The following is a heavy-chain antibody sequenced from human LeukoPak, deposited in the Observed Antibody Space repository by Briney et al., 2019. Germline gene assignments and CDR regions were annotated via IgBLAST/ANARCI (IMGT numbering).Heavy chain of an antibody. CDR1: GYTFTSYY. J-gene: IGHJ4*02. Sequence: ASVKVSCKASGYTFTSYYMHWVRQAPGQGLEWMGIINPSGGSTSYAQKFQGRVTMTRDTSMTTAYMEVSGLRSDDTAIYYCARDRTSSWYGGIDYWGQGTPVTVSS. CDR3: ARDRTSSWYGGIDY. V-gene: IGHV1-46*01. CDR2: INPSGGST. D-gene: IGHD6-13*01.